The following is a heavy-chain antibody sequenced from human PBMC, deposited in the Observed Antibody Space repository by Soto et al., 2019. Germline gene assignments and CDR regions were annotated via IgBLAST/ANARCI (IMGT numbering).Heavy chain of an antibody. D-gene: IGHD6-13*01. CDR1: GFTFDDYA. CDR2: ISWNSGSI. CDR3: AKALIAAAGTGSYFDY. V-gene: IGHV3-9*01. Sequence: GGSLRLSCAASGFTFDDYAMHWVRQAPGKGLEWVSGISWNSGSIGYADSVKGRFTVSRDNAKNTLYLQMNSLRAEDTAVYYCAKALIAAAGTGSYFDYWGQGTLVTVSS. J-gene: IGHJ4*02.